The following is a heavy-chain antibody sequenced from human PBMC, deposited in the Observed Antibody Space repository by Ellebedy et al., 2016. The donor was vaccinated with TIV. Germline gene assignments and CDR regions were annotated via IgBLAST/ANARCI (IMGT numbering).Heavy chain of an antibody. CDR3: ARDHPLGIENFDY. Sequence: GESLKISCAASGFTFSSYWMHWVRQAPGKGLVWVSRINSDGSSTSYADSVKGRFTISRDNAKNTLYLQMNSLRAEDTAVDYWARDHPLGIENFDYWGQGTLVTVSS. J-gene: IGHJ4*02. D-gene: IGHD7-27*01. CDR1: GFTFSSYW. V-gene: IGHV3-74*01. CDR2: INSDGSST.